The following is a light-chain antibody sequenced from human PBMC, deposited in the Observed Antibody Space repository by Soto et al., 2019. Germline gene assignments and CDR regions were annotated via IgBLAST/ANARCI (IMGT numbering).Light chain of an antibody. CDR1: QSIRSNF. J-gene: IGKJ2*01. Sequence: EIVLTQSPGTLSLSPGESATLSCRASQSIRSNFLAWYQHKPGQAPRLLIYGASARATGIPDRFSGSGSGTDFTLTISRLEPEDFAVYYCQQYGSSPHTFGQGTKLEI. CDR3: QQYGSSPHT. V-gene: IGKV3-20*01. CDR2: GAS.